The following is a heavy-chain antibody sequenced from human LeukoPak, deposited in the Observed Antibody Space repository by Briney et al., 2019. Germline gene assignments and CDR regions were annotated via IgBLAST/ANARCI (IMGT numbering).Heavy chain of an antibody. CDR3: AKDRAYYDFWSGLPSDAFDI. Sequence: GGSLRLSCAASGFTFSSYAMSWVRQAPGKGLEWVSAISGSGGSTYCADSVKGRFTISRDNSKNTLYLQMNSLRAEDTAVYYCAKDRAYYDFWSGLPSDAFDIWGQGTMVTVSS. D-gene: IGHD3-3*01. CDR1: GFTFSSYA. V-gene: IGHV3-23*01. J-gene: IGHJ3*02. CDR2: ISGSGGST.